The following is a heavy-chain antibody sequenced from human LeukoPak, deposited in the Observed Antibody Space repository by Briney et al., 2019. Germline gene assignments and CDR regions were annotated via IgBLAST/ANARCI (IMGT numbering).Heavy chain of an antibody. D-gene: IGHD5-18*01. CDR1: GFTFSSYS. CDR2: ISNSKSFI. Sequence: GGSLRLSCAASGFTFSSYSMSWVRQAPGKGLEWVSSISNSKSFIYYADSVKGRFTISRDNAKNSMYLQMNSLRAEDTALYYCARDDGYSYSPLFDSWGRGTLVTVSS. V-gene: IGHV3-21*01. CDR3: ARDDGYSYSPLFDS. J-gene: IGHJ4*02.